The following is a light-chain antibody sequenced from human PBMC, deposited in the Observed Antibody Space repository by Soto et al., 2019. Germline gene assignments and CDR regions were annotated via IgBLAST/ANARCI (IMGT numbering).Light chain of an antibody. Sequence: EIVLTQSPGTLSLSPGERATLSCRASQSFNSIYLAWYQQKPGQAPRLLIYGASSRATGIPDRFSGSGSGTDFTLTISRLEPEDFAVYYCHQYSIWRTFGQGTKVDIK. CDR1: QSFNSIY. V-gene: IGKV3-20*01. CDR3: HQYSIWRT. J-gene: IGKJ1*01. CDR2: GAS.